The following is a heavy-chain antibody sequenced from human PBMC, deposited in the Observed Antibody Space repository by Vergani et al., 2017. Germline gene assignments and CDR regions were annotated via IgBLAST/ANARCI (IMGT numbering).Heavy chain of an antibody. J-gene: IGHJ6*02. D-gene: IGHD5-24*01. CDR2: IYPGDSDT. V-gene: IGHV5-51*01. CDR3: ARHIRDVYNYYYYYGMDV. Sequence: EVQLVQSGAEVKKPGESLKISCKGSGYSFTSYWIGWVRQMPGKGLEWMGIIYPGDSDTRYSPSFQGQVTISADKSISTAYLQWSSLKASDTAMYYCARHIRDVYNYYYYYGMDVWGQGTTVTVSS. CDR1: GYSFTSYW.